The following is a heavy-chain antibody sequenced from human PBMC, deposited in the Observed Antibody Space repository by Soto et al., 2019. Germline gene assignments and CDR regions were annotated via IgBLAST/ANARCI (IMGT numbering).Heavy chain of an antibody. J-gene: IGHJ4*02. CDR3: ARDRVEVLWFGELSN. CDR1: GFTFSSYG. Sequence: PGGSLRLSCAASGFTFSSYGMHWVRQAPGKGLEWVAVIWYDGSNKYYADSVKGRFTISRDNSKNTLYLQMNSLRAEDTAVYYCARDRVEVLWFGELSNWGRGTLVTVSS. CDR2: IWYDGSNK. D-gene: IGHD3-10*01. V-gene: IGHV3-33*01.